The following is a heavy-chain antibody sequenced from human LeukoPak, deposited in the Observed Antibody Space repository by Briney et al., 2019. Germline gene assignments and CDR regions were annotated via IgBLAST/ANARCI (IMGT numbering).Heavy chain of an antibody. D-gene: IGHD3-22*01. CDR1: GFTFSSYS. Sequence: GGSLRLSCAASGFTFSSYSVNWVRQAPAKGLDWVSYISSNGTTIYYADSVKGRFTISRDNDKHSLYMQLHSLRDEDTAVYYCARFGGPDSSGRIYCYGMDVWGQGTRVTVSS. V-gene: IGHV3-48*02. CDR3: ARFGGPDSSGRIYCYGMDV. J-gene: IGHJ6*02. CDR2: ISSNGTTI.